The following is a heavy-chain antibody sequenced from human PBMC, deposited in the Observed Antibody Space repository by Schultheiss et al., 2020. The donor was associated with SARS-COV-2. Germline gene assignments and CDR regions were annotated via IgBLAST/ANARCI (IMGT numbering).Heavy chain of an antibody. CDR3: AHSSSFADY. V-gene: IGHV3-30*04. Sequence: GGSLRLSCAASGFTFSNYAMHWVRQAPGKGLEWVAVILYDGSKKYYKNSVKGRFTISRDKAKSSLYLQMNSLRAEDTAVYYCAHSSSFADYWGQGTLVTVSS. D-gene: IGHD6-6*01. CDR2: ILYDGSKK. J-gene: IGHJ4*02. CDR1: GFTFSNYA.